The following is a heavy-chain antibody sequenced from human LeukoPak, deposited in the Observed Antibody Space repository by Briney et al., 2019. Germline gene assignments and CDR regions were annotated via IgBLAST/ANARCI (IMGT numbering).Heavy chain of an antibody. J-gene: IGHJ4*02. CDR1: GYTFTSYG. CDR2: ISAYNGNT. CDR3: ASRGYDSSGLDY. Sequence: ASVNVSCKASGYTFTSYGIRWVRQAPGQGLEWMGWISAYNGNTNYAQKLQGRVTMTTDTSTSTAYMELSRLRSDDTAVYYCASRGYDSSGLDYWGQGTLVTVSS. D-gene: IGHD3-22*01. V-gene: IGHV1-18*01.